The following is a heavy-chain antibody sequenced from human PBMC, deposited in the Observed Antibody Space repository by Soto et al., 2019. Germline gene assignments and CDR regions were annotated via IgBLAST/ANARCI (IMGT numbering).Heavy chain of an antibody. Sequence: GASVKVSCKASAGTFSSYAISWVRQAPGQRLEWMEEIIPIFGTANYAQKFQGRVTITAGESTSTAYIELSSLRSEDTAVYYCARRGYGSGTNGMDVWGQGTTVTVSS. CDR3: ARRGYGSGTNGMDV. CDR1: AGTFSSYA. J-gene: IGHJ6*02. D-gene: IGHD3-10*01. V-gene: IGHV1-69*13. CDR2: IIPIFGTA.